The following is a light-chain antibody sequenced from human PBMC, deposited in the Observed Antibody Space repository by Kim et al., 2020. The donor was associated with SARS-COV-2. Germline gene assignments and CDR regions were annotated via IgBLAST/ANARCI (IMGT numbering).Light chain of an antibody. V-gene: IGLV3-19*01. CDR2: GKN. Sequence: SSELTQDPAVSVALGQTVRITCQGDSLRTYYASWYQQKPRQAPLLVTYGKNNRPSGIPDRFSGSSSGNTASLTITGAQAEDEGDYYCNSRDSSGNHVIFG. J-gene: IGLJ2*01. CDR1: SLRTYY. CDR3: NSRDSSGNHVI.